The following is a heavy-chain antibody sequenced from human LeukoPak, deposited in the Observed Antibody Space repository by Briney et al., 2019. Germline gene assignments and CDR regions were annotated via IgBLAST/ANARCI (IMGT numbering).Heavy chain of an antibody. J-gene: IGHJ4*02. CDR1: GFTFSSYS. V-gene: IGHV3-21*04. D-gene: IGHD1-26*01. CDR3: ARVDSGSLSY. Sequence: GGSLRLSCAASGFTFSSYSMNWVRQAPGKGLEWVSSISSSSSYIYYADSVKGRFAISRDNAKNSLYLQMNSLRAEDTAVYYCARVDSGSLSYWGQGTLVTVSS. CDR2: ISSSSSYI.